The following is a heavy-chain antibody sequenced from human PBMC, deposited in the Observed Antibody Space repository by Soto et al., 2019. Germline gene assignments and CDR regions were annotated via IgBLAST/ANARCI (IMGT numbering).Heavy chain of an antibody. Sequence: PGGSLRLSCVASKFTFSDYFMRWIRQSPGKGLEWVAKITSTTGYTVYADSVRGRFIVSRDNARSSVYLQMRRLSVADTAVYYCARCSFAPTSSDHDPFDMWGQGTMVTVSS. J-gene: IGHJ3*02. V-gene: IGHV3-11*06. CDR3: ARCSFAPTSSDHDPFDM. D-gene: IGHD6-19*01. CDR1: KFTFSDYF. CDR2: ITSTTGYT.